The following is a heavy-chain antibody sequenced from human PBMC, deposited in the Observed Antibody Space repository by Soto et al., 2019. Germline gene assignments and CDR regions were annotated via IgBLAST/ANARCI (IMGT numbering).Heavy chain of an antibody. CDR3: ARGRIVLVPAATIAPHWFDP. J-gene: IGHJ5*02. V-gene: IGHV1-69*13. CDR2: IIPIFGTA. Sequence: SVKVSCKASGGTFSSYAISWVRQAPGQGLEWMGGIIPIFGTANYAQKFQGRVTITADESTSTAYMELSSLRSEDTAVYYCARGRIVLVPAATIAPHWFDPWGQGTLVTVSS. D-gene: IGHD2-2*01. CDR1: GGTFSSYA.